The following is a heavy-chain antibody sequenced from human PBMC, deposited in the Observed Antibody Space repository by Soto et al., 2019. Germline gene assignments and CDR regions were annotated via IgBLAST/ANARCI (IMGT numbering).Heavy chain of an antibody. J-gene: IGHJ6*03. V-gene: IGHV5-51*01. CDR2: IYPGDSDT. Sequence: GESLKISCKGSGYSFTSYWIGWVRQMPGKGLEWMGIIYPGDSDTRYSPSSQGQVTISADKSTSTAYLQCSSLKASDTAMYYCARRAGEITVTTTRGYYYMDVWGKGTTVTVSS. CDR1: GYSFTSYW. CDR3: ARRAGEITVTTTRGYYYMDV. D-gene: IGHD4-17*01.